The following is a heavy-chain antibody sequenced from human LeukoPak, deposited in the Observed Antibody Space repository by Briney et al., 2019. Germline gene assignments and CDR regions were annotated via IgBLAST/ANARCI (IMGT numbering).Heavy chain of an antibody. CDR1: GFTVSSNY. Sequence: GGSLRLSCAASGFTVSSNYMSWVRQASGKGLEWISRIRTKTNNYATAYAASVKGRFTISRDDPKNTAYLQMNSLKTEDTAVYYCTRRESQGRSTNWYFDHWGRGTLVTVSS. CDR3: TRRESQGRSTNWYFDH. CDR2: IRTKTNNYAT. D-gene: IGHD1-14*01. J-gene: IGHJ2*01. V-gene: IGHV3-73*01.